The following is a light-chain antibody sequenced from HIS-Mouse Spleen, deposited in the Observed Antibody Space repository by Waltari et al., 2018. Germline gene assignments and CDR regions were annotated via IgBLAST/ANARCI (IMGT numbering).Light chain of an antibody. J-gene: IGLJ2*01. Sequence: SSELTQDPAVSVALGQTVRITCQGDSLRSYYASWYQQKPGQAPVLVTYGKNNRPSGLPDRFSGSSSGNTASLTITGAQAEDEADYYCNSRDSSGNHVVFGGGTKLTVL. V-gene: IGLV3-19*01. CDR3: NSRDSSGNHVV. CDR2: GKN. CDR1: SLRSYY.